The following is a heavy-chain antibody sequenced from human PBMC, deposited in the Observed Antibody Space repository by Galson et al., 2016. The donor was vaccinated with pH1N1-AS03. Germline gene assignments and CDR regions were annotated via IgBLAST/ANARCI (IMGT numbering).Heavy chain of an antibody. CDR2: ISSSSSPI. D-gene: IGHD3-10*02. J-gene: IGHJ4*02. V-gene: IGHV3-11*04. CDR1: GFTFSDYD. Sequence: SLRLSCAASGFTFSDYDMSWIPQAPGKGLEWVSSISSSSSPIYYADSVKGRFTTSRDNAKNSVYLQMNSLRAEDTAVYYCARVSGGSRLLIFDFWGQGTLVTVSS. CDR3: ARVSGGSRLLIFDF.